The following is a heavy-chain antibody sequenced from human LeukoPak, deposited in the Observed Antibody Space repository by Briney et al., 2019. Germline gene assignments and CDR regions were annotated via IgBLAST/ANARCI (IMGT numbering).Heavy chain of an antibody. Sequence: PSETLSLTCTVSGGSISSYYWSWIRQPPGKGLEWIGYIYYSGSTNYNPSLKSRVTISVDTSKNQSSLKLSSVTAADTAVYYCARGGGSYYRAGDYYYMDVWGKGTTVTVSS. J-gene: IGHJ6*03. V-gene: IGHV4-59*01. CDR1: GGSISSYY. CDR3: ARGGGSYYRAGDYYYMDV. D-gene: IGHD1-26*01. CDR2: IYYSGST.